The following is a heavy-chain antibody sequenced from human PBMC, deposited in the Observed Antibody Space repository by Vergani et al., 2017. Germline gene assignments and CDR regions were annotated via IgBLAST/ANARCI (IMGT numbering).Heavy chain of an antibody. V-gene: IGHV1-2*02. D-gene: IGHD2-2*01. Sequence: QVQLVESGGGLVKPGGSLRLSCAASGFTFSDYYMHWVRQAPGQGLEWMGWINPNSGGTNYAQKFQGRVTMTRDTSISTAYMELSRLRSDDTAVYYCARDQGYCSSTSCYYFDYWGQGTLVTVSS. CDR2: INPNSGGT. CDR3: ARDQGYCSSTSCYYFDY. J-gene: IGHJ4*02. CDR1: GFTFSDYY.